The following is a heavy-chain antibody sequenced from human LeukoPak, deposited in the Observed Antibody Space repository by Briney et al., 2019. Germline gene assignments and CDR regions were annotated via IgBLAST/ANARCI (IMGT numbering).Heavy chain of an antibody. D-gene: IGHD2-2*01. CDR1: GFTFSSYW. V-gene: IGHV3-7*01. J-gene: IGHJ6*02. Sequence: PGGSLRLSCAASGFTFSSYWMSWVRQAPVKGLEWVANINQDGSEKYYVDSVKGRFTTSRDNAKNSLYMQMNSLRAEDTAVYYCGLYSSSQTAMDVWGQGTAVTVSS. CDR2: INQDGSEK. CDR3: GLYSSSQTAMDV.